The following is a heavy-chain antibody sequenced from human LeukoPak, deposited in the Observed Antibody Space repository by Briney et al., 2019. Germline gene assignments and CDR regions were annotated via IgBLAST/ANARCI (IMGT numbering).Heavy chain of an antibody. CDR1: GFTFSSYA. V-gene: IGHV3-30-3*01. D-gene: IGHD4-17*01. Sequence: GGSLRLSCAASGFTFSSYAMHWVRQAPGKGLEWLAVISYDGSNKYYADSVKGRFTISRDNSKNTLYLQMNSLRAEDTAVYYCARDRSPYSGYGDLVGYWGQGTLVTVSS. CDR2: ISYDGSNK. CDR3: ARDRSPYSGYGDLVGY. J-gene: IGHJ4*02.